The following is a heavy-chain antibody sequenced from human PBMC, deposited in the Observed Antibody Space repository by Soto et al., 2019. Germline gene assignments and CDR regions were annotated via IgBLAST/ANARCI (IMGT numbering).Heavy chain of an antibody. J-gene: IGHJ5*02. Sequence: QAQLVQSGAEVKEPGASVKVSCKASGYTFTNYDISWVRQATGQGLEWRGWMNPNSANTGYAQKFQGRVSMTRDTSINTAYMELSSLRSEDTAIYYCARMATSGTLNWFDPWGQGTLVTVSS. CDR3: ARMATSGTLNWFDP. V-gene: IGHV1-8*01. CDR1: GYTFTNYD. CDR2: MNPNSANT. D-gene: IGHD1-26*01.